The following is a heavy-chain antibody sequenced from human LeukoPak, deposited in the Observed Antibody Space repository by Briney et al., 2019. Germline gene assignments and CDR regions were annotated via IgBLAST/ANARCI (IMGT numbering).Heavy chain of an antibody. D-gene: IGHD4-23*01. Sequence: SVKVSRKASGGTFSSYAISWVRQAPGQGLEWMGGIIPIFGTANYAQKFQGRVTITTDESTSTAYMELSSLRSEDTAVYYCARLTTVVKGGAYYFDYWGQGTLVTVSS. CDR1: GGTFSSYA. J-gene: IGHJ4*02. CDR3: ARLTTVVKGGAYYFDY. CDR2: IIPIFGTA. V-gene: IGHV1-69*05.